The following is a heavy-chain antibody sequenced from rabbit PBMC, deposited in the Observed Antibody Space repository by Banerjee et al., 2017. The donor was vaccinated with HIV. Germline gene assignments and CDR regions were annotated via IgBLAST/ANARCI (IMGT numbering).Heavy chain of an antibody. CDR1: GFSFSSRYW. CDR3: ARGVYGGYVGGGWPGYFNL. Sequence: GGLVKPGASLTLTCTASGFSFSSRYWMCWVRQAPGKGLEWIACIDAGSSGSTYYASWAKGRFTISKTSSTTVTLQMTSLTAADTATYFCARGVYGGYVGGGWPGYFNLWGQGTLVTVS. CDR2: IDAGSSGST. V-gene: IGHV1S40*01. J-gene: IGHJ4*01. D-gene: IGHD8-1*01.